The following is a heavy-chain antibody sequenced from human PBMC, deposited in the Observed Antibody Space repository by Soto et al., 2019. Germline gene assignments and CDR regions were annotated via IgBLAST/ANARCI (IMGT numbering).Heavy chain of an antibody. CDR2: INHSGST. V-gene: IGHV4-34*01. CDR1: GGSFSGYY. D-gene: IGHD3-9*01. Sequence: SETLSLTCAVYGGSFSGYYWSWIRQPPGKGLEWIGEINHSGSTNYNPSLKSRVTISVDTSKNQFSLKLSSVTAAGTAVYYCARDRHILTGYYKVVSRPNFDYWGQGILVTVSS. J-gene: IGHJ4*02. CDR3: ARDRHILTGYYKVVSRPNFDY.